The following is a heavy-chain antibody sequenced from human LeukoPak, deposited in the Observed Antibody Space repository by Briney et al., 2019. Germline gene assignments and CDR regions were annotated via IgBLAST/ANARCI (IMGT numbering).Heavy chain of an antibody. J-gene: IGHJ4*02. CDR2: INYSGHT. CDR1: GGSISSYP. V-gene: IGHV4-59*01. Sequence: SETLSLTCSVSGGSISSYPWIWIRQSPGKGLEWIGYINYSGHTNYNPSLKSRVTISIDTSKNQFSLSLTSVTAADRAVYYCARVWQDYSGSNYWGQGTLVTVSS. CDR3: ARVWQDYSGSNY. D-gene: IGHD5-12*01.